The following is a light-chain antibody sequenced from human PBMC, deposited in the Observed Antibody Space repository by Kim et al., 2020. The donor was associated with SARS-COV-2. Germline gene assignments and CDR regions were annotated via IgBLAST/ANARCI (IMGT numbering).Light chain of an antibody. Sequence: INDYLNWYQQKPGKAPELLIFAASNLHSGVPSRFSASGSGTDFSLTISGLRPDDFATYYCHQTYNTPYTFGQGTKLEIK. CDR2: AAS. V-gene: IGKV1-39*01. J-gene: IGKJ2*01. CDR1: INDY. CDR3: HQTYNTPYT.